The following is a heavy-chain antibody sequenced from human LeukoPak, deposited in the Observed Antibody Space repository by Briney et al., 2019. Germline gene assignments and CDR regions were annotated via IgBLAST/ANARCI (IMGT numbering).Heavy chain of an antibody. CDR2: IYPRDSRT. CDR1: GYSFSSYS. V-gene: IGHV5-51*01. D-gene: IGHD2-2*01. J-gene: IGHJ4*02. Sequence: GESLKISCKGSGYSFSSYSIAWVRQMPGKGLEWMGVIYPRDSRTTYSPSFQDQVTISADKSISTAYLQWTSLKASDTATYYCARHLSDITSSPNYWGPGTLVTVSS. CDR3: ARHLSDITSSPNY.